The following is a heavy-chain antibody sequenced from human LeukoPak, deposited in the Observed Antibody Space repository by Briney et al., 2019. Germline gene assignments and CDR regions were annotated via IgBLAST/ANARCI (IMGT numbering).Heavy chain of an antibody. V-gene: IGHV4-34*01. Sequence: SETLSLTCAVYGGSFSDYYWSWIRQSPGKGLEWIGEINHSGSTYYNPSLKSRVTISLDTSKSQFSLKLTSVTAADTAVYYCARGPRLLWFGELMRTRWFDPWGQGTLVTVSS. CDR1: GGSFSDYY. CDR3: ARGPRLLWFGELMRTRWFDP. J-gene: IGHJ5*02. D-gene: IGHD3-10*01. CDR2: INHSGST.